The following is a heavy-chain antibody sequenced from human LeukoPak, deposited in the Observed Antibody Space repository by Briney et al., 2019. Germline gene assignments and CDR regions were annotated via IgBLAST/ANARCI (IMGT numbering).Heavy chain of an antibody. V-gene: IGHV3-53*01. CDR2: VYSGGDT. D-gene: IGHD1-14*01. J-gene: IGHJ6*04. CDR3: ARDSTGASV. Sequence: GGSLRLSCAASGFSVSNNYVSWVRQAPGKGLEWISAVYSGGDTYYIESVKGRFTISRDNSKNTIHLQMNGLTPEDTAMYYCARDSTGASVWGKGTTVTVSS. CDR1: GFSVSNNY.